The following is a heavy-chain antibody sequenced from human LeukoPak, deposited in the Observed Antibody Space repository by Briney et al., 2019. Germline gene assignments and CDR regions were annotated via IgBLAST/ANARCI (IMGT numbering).Heavy chain of an antibody. D-gene: IGHD3-9*01. Sequence: GQSLCLSCAASGFTFSSYEMNWVRQAAGKGLEWVSYISSCVSAIYYADSVTGRFTISRDNAKNSLYLQMNSLRAEDTAVYYWARGGRYFDWLLGYWGQGTLVTVSS. J-gene: IGHJ4*02. CDR1: GFTFSSYE. CDR2: ISSCVSAI. CDR3: ARGGRYFDWLLGY. V-gene: IGHV3-48*03.